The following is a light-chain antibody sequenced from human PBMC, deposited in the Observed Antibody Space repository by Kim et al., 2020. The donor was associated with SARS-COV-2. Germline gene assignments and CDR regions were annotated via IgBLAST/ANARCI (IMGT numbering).Light chain of an antibody. CDR1: QSINSN. Sequence: EMVMTQSPATLSVSPGERATLSCRASQSINSNLAWYQQKPGQSPRLVIYGASKRATGIPARFSGSGSGTEFTLTVSSLQSEDFAVYYCQQANYWPRTFGQGTKVDIK. V-gene: IGKV3-15*01. CDR3: QQANYWPRT. J-gene: IGKJ1*01. CDR2: GAS.